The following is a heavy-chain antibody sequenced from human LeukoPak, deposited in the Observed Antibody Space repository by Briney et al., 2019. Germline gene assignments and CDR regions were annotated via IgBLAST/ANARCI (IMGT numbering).Heavy chain of an antibody. J-gene: IGHJ4*02. D-gene: IGHD4-17*01. Sequence: PGGSLRLSCAASGFTFSSYGMSWVRQAPGKGLEWVARIKSDTDGGTTDYAAPVKGRFTVSRDDSKNTLFLQMNSLKTEDTAIYYCTADVPTLLCQIDYWGQGTLVTVSS. CDR1: GFTFSSYG. V-gene: IGHV3-15*01. CDR3: TADVPTLLCQIDY. CDR2: IKSDTDGGTT.